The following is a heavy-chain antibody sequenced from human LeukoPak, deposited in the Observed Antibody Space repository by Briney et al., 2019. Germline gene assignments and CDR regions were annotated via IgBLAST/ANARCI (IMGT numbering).Heavy chain of an antibody. CDR3: ARLRADWLLYYCYYGMDV. CDR1: GFTFSSYW. D-gene: IGHD3-9*01. J-gene: IGHJ6*02. V-gene: IGHV3-7*01. CDR2: IKQDGSEK. Sequence: PGGSLRLSCAASGFTFSSYWMSWVRQAPGKGLEWVANIKQDGSEKYYVDSVKGRFTISRDNAKNSLYLQMNSLRAEDTAVYYCARLRADWLLYYCYYGMDVWGQGTTVTVSS.